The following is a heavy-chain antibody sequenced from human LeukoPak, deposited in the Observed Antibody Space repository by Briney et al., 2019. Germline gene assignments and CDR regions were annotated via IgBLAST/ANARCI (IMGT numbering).Heavy chain of an antibody. Sequence: SETLSLTCAVYGGSFSGYYWSWIRQPPGKGLEWIGEINHSGSTNYNPSLKSRVTISVDTSKNQFSLKLSSVTAADTAVYYCARRLDGYNTNDYWGQGTLVTVSS. CDR2: INHSGST. D-gene: IGHD5-24*01. V-gene: IGHV4-34*01. CDR3: ARRLDGYNTNDY. J-gene: IGHJ4*02. CDR1: GGSFSGYY.